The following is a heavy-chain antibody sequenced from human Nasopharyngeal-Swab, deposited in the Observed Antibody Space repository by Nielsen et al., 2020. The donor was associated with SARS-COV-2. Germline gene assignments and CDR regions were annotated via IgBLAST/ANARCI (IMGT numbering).Heavy chain of an antibody. Sequence: ASVKVSCKVSGYTLTELSMHWVRQAPGKGLEWMGGFDPEDGETIYAQKFQGRVTMTEDTSTDTAYMELSSLRSDDTAVYYCARMAVAGTWYYYYGMDVWGQGTTVTVSS. J-gene: IGHJ6*02. V-gene: IGHV1-24*01. CDR1: GYTLTELS. D-gene: IGHD6-19*01. CDR2: FDPEDGET. CDR3: ARMAVAGTWYYYYGMDV.